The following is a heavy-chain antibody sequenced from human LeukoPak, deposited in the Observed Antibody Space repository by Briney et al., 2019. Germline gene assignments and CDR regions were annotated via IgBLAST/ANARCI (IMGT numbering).Heavy chain of an antibody. CDR2: ITSSSSYI. J-gene: IGHJ4*02. CDR1: GFTFSSYN. D-gene: IGHD3-22*01. CDR3: AKGPLYYYESTGRIDF. Sequence: GGSLRLSCAASGFTFSSYNMNWVRQAPGKGLEWVSSITSSSSYIFYADSVKGRFTISRDNAKNSLYLQMNSLRAEDTALYYCAKGPLYYYESTGRIDFWGQGTLVTVSS. V-gene: IGHV3-21*04.